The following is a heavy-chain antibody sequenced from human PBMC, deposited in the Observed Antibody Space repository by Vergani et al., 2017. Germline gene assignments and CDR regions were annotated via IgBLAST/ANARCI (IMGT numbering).Heavy chain of an antibody. CDR2: IYYSGST. Sequence: QVQLQESGPGLVKPSETLSLTCTISGGSVSSGSYYWSWIRQPPGKGLEWIGSIYYSGSTYYNPSLKSRVTISVDTSKNQFSLKLSSVTAADTAVYYCARDPRDGYNYWYFDLWGRGTLVTVSS. CDR3: ARDPRDGYNYWYFDL. J-gene: IGHJ2*01. CDR1: GGSVSSGSYY. V-gene: IGHV4-39*07. D-gene: IGHD5-24*01.